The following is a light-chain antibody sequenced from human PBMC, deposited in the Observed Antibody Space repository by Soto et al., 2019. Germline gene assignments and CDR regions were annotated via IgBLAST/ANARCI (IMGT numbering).Light chain of an antibody. CDR2: EAS. Sequence: ESVLTQSPATLSLSPGERATISCRASQSVSNYLAWYQQKPGQAPRLLIYEASNRATGIPARFSGSGSGTDFTLTISSLEPEDFAVYYCQQRYNWPLTFGQGTKVEIK. V-gene: IGKV3-11*01. J-gene: IGKJ1*01. CDR3: QQRYNWPLT. CDR1: QSVSNY.